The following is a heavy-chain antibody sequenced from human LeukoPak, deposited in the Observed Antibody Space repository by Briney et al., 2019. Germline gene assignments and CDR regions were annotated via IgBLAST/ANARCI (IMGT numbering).Heavy chain of an antibody. CDR3: ANEYSKGDV. V-gene: IGHV3-23*01. J-gene: IGHJ3*01. D-gene: IGHD1-26*01. CDR2: ISDNGGNT. CDR1: GFTFSSSA. Sequence: GGSLRLSCAVSGFTFSSSAMNWVRQAPGKGLEWVSSISDNGGNTYYADSVKGRFTISRDNSKNTLYLQMNSLRVEDAAVYYCANEYSKGDVWGQGTMVTVSS.